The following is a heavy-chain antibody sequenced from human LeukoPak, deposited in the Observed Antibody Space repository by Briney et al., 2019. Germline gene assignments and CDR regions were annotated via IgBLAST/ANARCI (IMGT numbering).Heavy chain of an antibody. CDR2: IYSGGST. V-gene: IGHV3-66*01. D-gene: IGHD3-22*01. J-gene: IGHJ3*02. Sequence: PGGSLRLSCAASGFTFSSYGMHWVRQAPGKGLEWVSVIYSGGSTYYADSVKGRFTISRDNSKNTLYLQMNSLRAEDTAVYYCAREGYYYDSSGNAFDIWGQGTMVTVSS. CDR3: AREGYYYDSSGNAFDI. CDR1: GFTFSSYG.